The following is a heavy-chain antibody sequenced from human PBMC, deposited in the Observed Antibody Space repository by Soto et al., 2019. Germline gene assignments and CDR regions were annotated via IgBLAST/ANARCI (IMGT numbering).Heavy chain of an antibody. V-gene: IGHV3-23*01. CDR3: AKDFGDAEYVFDC. CDR1: GFTFSRYA. J-gene: IGHJ4*02. CDR2: ISGSGGST. Sequence: GGSLRLSCAASGFTFSRYAMTWVRQAPGKGLEWVSHISGSGGSTYYVDSVKGRFTISRDNSKNTLYLQMNSLSAEDTAAYFCAKDFGDAEYVFDCWGPGILVTVSS. D-gene: IGHD3-10*01.